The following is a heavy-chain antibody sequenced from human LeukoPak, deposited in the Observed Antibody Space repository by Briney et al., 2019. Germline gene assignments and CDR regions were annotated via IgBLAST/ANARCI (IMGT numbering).Heavy chain of an antibody. CDR3: ARDDGDYVADY. Sequence: ASVKVSCKASGGTFSSYAISWVRQAPGQGLEWMGRIIPILGIANYAQKFQGRVTITADKSTSTAYMELSSLRSEDTAVYYCARDDGDYVADYWGQGTPVTVSS. CDR2: IIPILGIA. D-gene: IGHD4-17*01. J-gene: IGHJ4*02. V-gene: IGHV1-69*04. CDR1: GGTFSSYA.